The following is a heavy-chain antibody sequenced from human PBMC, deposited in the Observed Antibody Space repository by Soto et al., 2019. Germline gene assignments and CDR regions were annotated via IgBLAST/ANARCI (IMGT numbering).Heavy chain of an antibody. V-gene: IGHV3-30-3*01. CDR1: EFTFSSYA. D-gene: IGHD2-2*02. CDR3: ARVYGGYGMDV. CDR2: ISYDGSNK. J-gene: IGHJ6*02. Sequence: QVQLVESGGGVVQPGRSLRLSCAASEFTFSSYAMHWVRQAPGKGLGWVAVISYDGSNKYYADSVKGRFTISRDNSKNTLYLQMDSLGAEDTAVYYCARVYGGYGMDVWGQGTAVIVAS.